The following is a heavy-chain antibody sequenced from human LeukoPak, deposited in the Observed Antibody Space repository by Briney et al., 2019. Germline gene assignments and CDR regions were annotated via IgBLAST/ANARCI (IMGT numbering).Heavy chain of an antibody. CDR2: TYYTGST. V-gene: IGHV4-34*01. D-gene: IGHD3-22*01. J-gene: IGHJ3*02. Sequence: SETLSLTCAVYGGSFSGYYWGWIRQPPGKGLEWIGSTYYTGSTHYNPSLKSRVTISVDTSKNQLSLKLTSVTAADMAVYYCARDRSSGYYSDAFDIWGQGTMVTVSS. CDR3: ARDRSSGYYSDAFDI. CDR1: GGSFSGYY.